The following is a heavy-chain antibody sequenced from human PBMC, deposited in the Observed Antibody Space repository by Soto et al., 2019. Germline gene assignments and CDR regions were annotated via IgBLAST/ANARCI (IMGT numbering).Heavy chain of an antibody. D-gene: IGHD2-15*01. CDR2: IWYDGINK. CDR3: ARDRVQMVDGLDV. J-gene: IGHJ6*02. V-gene: IGHV3-33*01. CDR1: GFTFSNNG. Sequence: QVQLVESGGGVVQPGRSLRLSCAASGFTFSNNGMHWVRQAPGKGLEWVAVIWYDGINKYYEDSVKGRFIISRDNSKNTVYLQMYSLRAEDTAVYYCARDRVQMVDGLDVWGQGTTVTVSS.